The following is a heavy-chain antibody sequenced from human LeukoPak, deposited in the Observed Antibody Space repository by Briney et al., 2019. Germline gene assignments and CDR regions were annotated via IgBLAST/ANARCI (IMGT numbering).Heavy chain of an antibody. CDR2: INPSGGST. D-gene: IGHD5-18*01. CDR3: ARDPTYVYSYGPYYFDY. V-gene: IGHV1-46*01. Sequence: ASVKVSCQASGYTFTSYYMHWVRQAPGQGLEWMGIINPSGGSTSYAQKFQGRVTMTRDTSTSTVYMELSSLRSEDTAVYYCARDPTYVYSYGPYYFDYWGQGTLVTVSS. CDR1: GYTFTSYY. J-gene: IGHJ4*02.